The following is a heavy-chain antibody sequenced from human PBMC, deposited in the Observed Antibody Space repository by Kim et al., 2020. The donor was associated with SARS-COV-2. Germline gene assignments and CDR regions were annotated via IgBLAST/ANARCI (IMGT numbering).Heavy chain of an antibody. CDR3: TSWGAGNY. J-gene: IGHJ4*02. D-gene: IGHD6-13*01. CDR2: IKRDGSEK. CDR1: GFTFSNYW. Sequence: GGSLRLSCAASGFTFSNYWMIWVRQAPGNGLYWVANIKRDGSEKYYVDSVRGRFTISRDNAQNSLFLQMNSLRVEDTAVYYCTSWGAGNYWGPGTLVTVSS. V-gene: IGHV3-7*01.